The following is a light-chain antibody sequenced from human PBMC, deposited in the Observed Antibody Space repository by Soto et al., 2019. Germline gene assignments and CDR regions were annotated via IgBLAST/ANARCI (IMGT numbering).Light chain of an antibody. V-gene: IGKV3-20*01. CDR2: GAS. Sequence: EIVLTQSPGTLSLSPGERATLSCRASQSVSSSYLAWYQQKPGQAPRLLIYGASSRATGIPDRFSGSGSGTNFTLTISRLEPEDFAVYYCHHYDSSLLNFGGGTKVEIK. CDR3: HHYDSSLLN. J-gene: IGKJ4*01. CDR1: QSVSSSY.